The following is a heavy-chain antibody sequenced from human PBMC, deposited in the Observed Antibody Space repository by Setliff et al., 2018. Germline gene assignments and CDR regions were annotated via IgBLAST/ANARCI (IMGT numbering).Heavy chain of an antibody. CDR3: ARASSKSSINFDY. D-gene: IGHD3-10*01. CDR1: GFTFSNYW. V-gene: IGHV3-74*01. Sequence: GGSLRLSCVASGFTFSNYWMHWVRQAPGRGLVWVSRIYSDGNSATYADSVKGRFTISRDNAKNTLYLQTNSLRAEDTAVYYCARASSKSSINFDYWGHGTLVTVSS. J-gene: IGHJ4*01. CDR2: IYSDGNSA.